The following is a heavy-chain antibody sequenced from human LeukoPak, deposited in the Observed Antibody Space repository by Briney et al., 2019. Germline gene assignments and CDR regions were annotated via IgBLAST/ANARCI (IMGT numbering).Heavy chain of an antibody. J-gene: IGHJ6*03. CDR1: GFTFSSYW. Sequence: GSLRLSCAASGFTFSSYWMSWIRQPPGKGLEWIGYIYYSGSTNYNPSLKSRVTISVDTSKNQFSLKLSSVTAADTAVYYCARSGPYGSGSYYYYYYYYMDVWGKGTTVTISS. V-gene: IGHV4-59*01. D-gene: IGHD3-10*01. CDR2: IYYSGST. CDR3: ARSGPYGSGSYYYYYYYYMDV.